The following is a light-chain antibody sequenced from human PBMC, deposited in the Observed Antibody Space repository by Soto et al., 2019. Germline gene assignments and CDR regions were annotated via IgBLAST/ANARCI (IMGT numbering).Light chain of an antibody. J-gene: IGLJ3*02. V-gene: IGLV1-44*01. CDR3: AAWDDSVNGWV. CDR2: SNN. Sequence: QSVLTQPPSASWTPGQRVTISCSGSSSNIGGNTVNWYQQLPGTAPKLLIYSNNQRPSGVPDRFSGSKSGTSASLAISGLQSEDEADYYCAAWDDSVNGWVFGGGTKLTVL. CDR1: SSNIGGNT.